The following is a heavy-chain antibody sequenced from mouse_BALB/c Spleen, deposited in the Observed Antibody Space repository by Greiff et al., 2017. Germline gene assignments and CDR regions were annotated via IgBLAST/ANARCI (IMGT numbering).Heavy chain of an antibody. CDR3: AMIRGDFDV. Sequence: EVKLMESGGGLVQPGGSMKLSCVASGFTFSSYWMSWVRQSPEKGLEWVAEIRLKSDNYATHYAESVKGKFTISRDDSKSRLYLQMNSLRAEDTGIYYCAMIRGDFDVWGAGTTVTVSS. CDR1: GFTFSSYW. D-gene: IGHD2-4*01. CDR2: IRLKSDNYAT. V-gene: IGHV6-6*02. J-gene: IGHJ1*01.